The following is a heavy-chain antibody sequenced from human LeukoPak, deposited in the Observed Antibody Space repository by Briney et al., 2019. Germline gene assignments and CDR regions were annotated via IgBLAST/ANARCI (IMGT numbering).Heavy chain of an antibody. D-gene: IGHD6-19*01. CDR3: AKNPNRSGWYQDY. Sequence: PGGSLRLSCVASEFTFSSYFMTWVRQGPERGLGWVSAISSSGASTYYADSVKGRFTISRDNSKNTLYLQMNSLTAEDTAVYYCAKNPNRSGWYQDYWGQGTLVTVSS. J-gene: IGHJ4*02. V-gene: IGHV3-23*01. CDR1: EFTFSSYF. CDR2: ISSSGAST.